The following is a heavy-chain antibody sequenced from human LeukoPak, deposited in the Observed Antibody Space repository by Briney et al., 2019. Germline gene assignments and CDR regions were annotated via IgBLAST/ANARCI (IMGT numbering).Heavy chain of an antibody. CDR3: ARGWESRYFDY. D-gene: IGHD1-26*01. CDR2: INHSGST. Sequence: PSETLSLTCAVYGGSFSGYYWSWIRQPPGKGLEWIGEINHSGSTNYNPSLKSRGTISVDTSKNQFSLKLSSVTAADTAVYYCARGWESRYFDYWGQGTLVTVSS. J-gene: IGHJ4*02. V-gene: IGHV4-34*01. CDR1: GGSFSGYY.